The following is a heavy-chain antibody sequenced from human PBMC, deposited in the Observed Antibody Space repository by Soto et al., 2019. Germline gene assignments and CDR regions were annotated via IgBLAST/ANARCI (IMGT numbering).Heavy chain of an antibody. J-gene: IGHJ5*02. CDR3: ARAQYYYDSSGYSCWFDP. CDR1: GGSISSGGYS. V-gene: IGHV4-30-2*01. CDR2: IYHSGST. D-gene: IGHD3-22*01. Sequence: SETLSLTCAVSGGSISSGGYSWSWIRQPPGKGLEWIGYIYHSGSTYYNPSLRSRVTISVDRSKNQFSLKLSSVTAADTAVYYCARAQYYYDSSGYSCWFDPWGQGTLVTVSS.